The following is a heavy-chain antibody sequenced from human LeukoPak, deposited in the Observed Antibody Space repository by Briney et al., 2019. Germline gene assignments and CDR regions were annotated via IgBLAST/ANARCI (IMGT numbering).Heavy chain of an antibody. Sequence: ASVKVSCKASGYSFTGYYVHWVRQAPGQGLEWMAWIHPNSGGTNYAQKFQGRVTVTRDTSISTVYMELTSLRSDDTAVYYCSREDFWGQGTLVTVSS. J-gene: IGHJ4*02. CDR1: GYSFTGYY. CDR2: IHPNSGGT. CDR3: SREDF. V-gene: IGHV1-2*02. D-gene: IGHD3-3*01.